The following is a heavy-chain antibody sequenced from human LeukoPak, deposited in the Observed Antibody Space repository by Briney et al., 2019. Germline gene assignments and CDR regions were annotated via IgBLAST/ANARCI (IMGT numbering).Heavy chain of an antibody. CDR1: GHTLTELS. V-gene: IGHV1-24*01. CDR3: ATDSSGWYGEYFQH. J-gene: IGHJ1*01. D-gene: IGHD6-19*01. CDR2: FDPEDGET. Sequence: GASVKVSCKVSGHTLTELSMHWVRQAPGKGLEWMGGFDPEDGETIYAQKFQGRVTMTEDTSTDTAYMELSSLRSEDTAVYYCATDSSGWYGEYFQHWGQGTLVTVSS.